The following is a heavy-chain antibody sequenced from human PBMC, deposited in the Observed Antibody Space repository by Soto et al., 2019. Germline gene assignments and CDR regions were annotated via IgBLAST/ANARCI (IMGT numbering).Heavy chain of an antibody. CDR2: INHSGST. Sequence: SETLSLTCAFYGGSFSGYYCSWIRLPPAKGLEWIGEINHSGSTNYNPSHKSRVTISVDTSKIQFSLKLSSVTAADTAVYYCARGGLRYQLLHSWFDPWGQGTLVTVSS. V-gene: IGHV4-34*01. CDR1: GGSFSGYY. CDR3: ARGGLRYQLLHSWFDP. D-gene: IGHD2-2*01. J-gene: IGHJ5*02.